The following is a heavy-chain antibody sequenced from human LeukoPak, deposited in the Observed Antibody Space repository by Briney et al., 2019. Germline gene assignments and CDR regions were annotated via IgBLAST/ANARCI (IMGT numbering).Heavy chain of an antibody. CDR2: IYYSGST. V-gene: IGHV4-39*01. CDR3: ARGGARQLVRGYFDY. D-gene: IGHD6-6*01. J-gene: IGHJ4*02. Sequence: SETLSLTCTVSGYSISSSSYYWGWIRQPPGKGLEWIGSIYYSGSTYYNPSLKSRVTISVDTSKNQFSLKLSSVTAADTAVYYCARGGARQLVRGYFDYWGQGTLVTVSS. CDR1: GYSISSSSYY.